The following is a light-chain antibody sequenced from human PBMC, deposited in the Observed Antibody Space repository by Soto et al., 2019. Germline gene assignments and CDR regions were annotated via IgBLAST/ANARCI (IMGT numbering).Light chain of an antibody. CDR2: SAS. CDR1: QSVTTN. J-gene: IGKJ4*01. V-gene: IGKV3-15*01. CDR3: QQYNTWPPLT. Sequence: EAVMTQSPVTLSVSPGERATLSCRASQSVTTNLAWYQQKPGQAPRLLIYSASTRAAAIPDRFSGSGSGTEFTLTLSSLQSEDFAVYYCQQYNTWPPLTFGGGTKVEIK.